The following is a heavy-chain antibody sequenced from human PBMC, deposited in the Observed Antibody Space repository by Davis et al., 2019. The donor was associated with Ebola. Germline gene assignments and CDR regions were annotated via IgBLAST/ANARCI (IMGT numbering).Heavy chain of an antibody. CDR2: ITNDGFNK. Sequence: GGSLRLSCAASGFTFSSFAMLWVRQAPGKGLEWVAVITNDGFNKDYADSVKGRFTISRDNPKNTLYLQMNSLRAEDTAVYYCARDHMTTDAFDIWGQGTMVTVSA. D-gene: IGHD4-11*01. CDR1: GFTFSSFA. V-gene: IGHV3-30-3*01. CDR3: ARDHMTTDAFDI. J-gene: IGHJ3*02.